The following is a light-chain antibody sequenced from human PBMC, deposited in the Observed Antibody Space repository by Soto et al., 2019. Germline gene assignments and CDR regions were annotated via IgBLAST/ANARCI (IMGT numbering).Light chain of an antibody. Sequence: DIQMTQSPSSLSASVGDRVTITCRASQSISSYLNWYQQKPGKAPKLLIYAASSLQSGVPSRFSGSGSGTYFTLTISSLQLEDFATYYCQQSYSTPYTFGQGTKLEIK. J-gene: IGKJ2*01. CDR2: AAS. CDR3: QQSYSTPYT. CDR1: QSISSY. V-gene: IGKV1-39*01.